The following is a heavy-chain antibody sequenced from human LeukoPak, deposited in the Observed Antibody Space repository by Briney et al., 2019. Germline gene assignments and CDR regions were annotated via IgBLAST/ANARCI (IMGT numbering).Heavy chain of an antibody. CDR2: ISAYNGNT. J-gene: IGHJ4*02. V-gene: IGHV1-18*01. CDR1: GYTFTSYG. D-gene: IGHD3-22*01. Sequence: ASVKVSCKAFGYTFTSYGISWVRQAPGQGLEWMGWISAYNGNTNYAQKVQGRVTMTTETSTSTAHMELRSLRSDDTAVYYCARDQTYHYESSGYYYIDYWGQGTLVTVSS. CDR3: ARDQTYHYESSGYYYIDY.